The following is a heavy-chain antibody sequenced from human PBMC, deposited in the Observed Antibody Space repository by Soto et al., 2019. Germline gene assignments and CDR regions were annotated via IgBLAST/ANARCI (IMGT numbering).Heavy chain of an antibody. D-gene: IGHD6-6*01. V-gene: IGHV4-30-2*01. Sequence: QLQLQESGSGLVKPSQTLSLTCAVSGGSISSGGFSWSWIRQPPGKGLESIGYIYLSGSTHYNPSLKSRVTISVDRSKNQFSLKLSSVTAADTAVYYCAGGIAARPLGYWGQGTLVTVSS. J-gene: IGHJ4*02. CDR2: IYLSGST. CDR1: GGSISSGGFS. CDR3: AGGIAARPLGY.